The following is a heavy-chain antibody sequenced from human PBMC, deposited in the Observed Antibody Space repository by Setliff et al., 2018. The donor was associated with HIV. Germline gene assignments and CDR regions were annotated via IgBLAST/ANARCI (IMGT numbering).Heavy chain of an antibody. CDR1: GYSISSGDY. D-gene: IGHD4-17*01. J-gene: IGHJ4*02. CDR2: IYHSGST. CDR3: ARAAAGNTGPFDL. V-gene: IGHV4-38-2*02. Sequence: SETLSLTCTVSGYSISSGDYWGWIRQPPGKGLEWIGSIYHSGSTYYNPSLKSRVTMSVDTSKNQFSLKLTSVTASDTAVYYCARAAAGNTGPFDLWGQGSPVTVSS.